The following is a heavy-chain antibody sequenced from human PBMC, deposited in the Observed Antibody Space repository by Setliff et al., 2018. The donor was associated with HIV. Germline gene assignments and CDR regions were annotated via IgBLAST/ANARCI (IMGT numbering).Heavy chain of an antibody. Sequence: KSSETLSLTCTVSGGSISISNSYWGWIRQPPGKGLEWIGSIFYNGATYYNVSLRNRVTMSADRSKSQFSLNLKSVTAADTAVYYCARHPIEEGSDAPGFFDSWDQGTQVTVSS. D-gene: IGHD3-10*01. CDR1: GGSISISNSY. CDR3: ARHPIEEGSDAPGFFDS. J-gene: IGHJ5*01. CDR2: IFYNGAT. V-gene: IGHV4-39*01.